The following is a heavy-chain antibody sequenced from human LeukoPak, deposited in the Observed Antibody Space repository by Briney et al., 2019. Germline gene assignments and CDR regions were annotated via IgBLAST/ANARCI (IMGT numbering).Heavy chain of an antibody. V-gene: IGHV4-4*02. J-gene: IGHJ3*02. CDR2: IYHGEST. CDR3: ARTSTNSGVDDAFDI. D-gene: IGHD7-27*01. Sequence: PSGTLSLTCAVSGASISSSNWWSWVRQPPGKGLEWIGEIYHGESTNYNPSLKNRVTISLDKSKNQFSLKLNSVTAADTAVYYCARTSTNSGVDDAFDIWGQGTMVTVSS. CDR1: GASISSSNW.